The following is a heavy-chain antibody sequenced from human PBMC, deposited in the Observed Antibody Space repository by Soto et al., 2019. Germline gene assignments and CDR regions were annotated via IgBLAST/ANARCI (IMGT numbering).Heavy chain of an antibody. V-gene: IGHV3-7*03. CDR2: IKQDGSEK. J-gene: IGHJ4*02. CDR3: ARGPPWAADPYYFDF. D-gene: IGHD7-27*01. CDR1: GFTFSSYW. Sequence: GGSLRLSCAASGFTFSSYWMSWVRQAPGKGLEWVANIKQDGSEKYYVDSVKGRFTISRDNAKNSLYLQMNSLRAEDTAVYYCARGPPWAADPYYFDFWGQGALVTVSS.